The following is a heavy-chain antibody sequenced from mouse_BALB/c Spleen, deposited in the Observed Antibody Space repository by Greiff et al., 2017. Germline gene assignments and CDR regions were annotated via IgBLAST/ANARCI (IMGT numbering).Heavy chain of an antibody. J-gene: IGHJ2*01. V-gene: IGHV3-6*02. D-gene: IGHD2-4*01. CDR3: ARDLIYYDYDGDYFDY. Sequence: EVKLVESGPGLVKPSQSLSLTCSVTGYSITSGYYWNWIRQFPGNKLEWMGYISYDGSNNYNPSLKNRISITRDTSKNQFFLKLNSVTTEDTATYYCARDLIYYDYDGDYFDYWGQGTTLTVSS. CDR2: ISYDGSN. CDR1: GYSITSGYY.